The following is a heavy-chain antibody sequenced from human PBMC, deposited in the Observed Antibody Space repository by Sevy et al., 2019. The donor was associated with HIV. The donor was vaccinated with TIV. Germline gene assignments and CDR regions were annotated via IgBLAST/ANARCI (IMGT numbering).Heavy chain of an antibody. V-gene: IGHV3-21*01. Sequence: GGSLRLSCAASGFTLSNYSMNWVRQAPGEGLKWVSSISSSSADIYYTYSVKGRFTVSRDNSRKSLFLQMNGLSAEDTALYYCARDLLVGSTYVFDIWGRGPMVTVSS. D-gene: IGHD1-26*01. CDR2: ISSSSADI. CDR3: ARDLLVGSTYVFDI. CDR1: GFTLSNYS. J-gene: IGHJ3*02.